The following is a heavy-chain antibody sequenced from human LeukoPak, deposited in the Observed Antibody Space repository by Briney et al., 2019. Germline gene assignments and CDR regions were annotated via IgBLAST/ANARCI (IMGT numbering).Heavy chain of an antibody. V-gene: IGHV4-34*01. CDR1: GGSFSGYH. Sequence: SETLSLTCAVYGGSFSGYHWTWIRQPPGKGLDYIVEINDSGSPNYNPSLKNRVTMSVDTSKNLFSLKLTSVTAADTAVYYCAGGSEWLLYRYRVDYWGQGTLVTVSS. D-gene: IGHD3-3*01. CDR3: AGGSEWLLYRYRVDY. J-gene: IGHJ4*02. CDR2: INDSGSP.